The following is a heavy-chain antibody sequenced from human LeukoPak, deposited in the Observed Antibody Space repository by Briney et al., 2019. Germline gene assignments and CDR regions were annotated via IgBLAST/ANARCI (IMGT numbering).Heavy chain of an antibody. J-gene: IGHJ4*02. CDR1: GGSISSSSYY. Sequence: PSETLSLTCTVSGGSISSSSYYWGWIRQPPGKGLEWIGSIYYSGSTYYNPSLKSRVTISIDTSKNQISLKLDSVTASDTAFYYCARCTNHDASGSYYFDSWGQGILVTVTS. CDR2: IYYSGST. CDR3: ARCTNHDASGSYYFDS. V-gene: IGHV4-39*07. D-gene: IGHD3-10*01.